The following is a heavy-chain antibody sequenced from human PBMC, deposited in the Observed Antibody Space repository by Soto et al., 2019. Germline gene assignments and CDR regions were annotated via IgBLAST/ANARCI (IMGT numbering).Heavy chain of an antibody. D-gene: IGHD3-10*01. Sequence: PSQTLSLTCTVSGASISTYYWSWIRQPPGKGLEWIAYIQYSGSTYYNPALESRLTMSVDTSRNQLLLQLNSVTAADTAIYYCARESAGSHKNNWFDPWGQGTLVTSPQ. CDR2: IQYSGST. V-gene: IGHV4-59*01. J-gene: IGHJ5*02. CDR1: GASISTYY. CDR3: ARESAGSHKNNWFDP.